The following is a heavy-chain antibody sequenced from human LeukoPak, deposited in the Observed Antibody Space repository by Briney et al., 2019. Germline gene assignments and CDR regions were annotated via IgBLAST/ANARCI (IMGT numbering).Heavy chain of an antibody. V-gene: IGHV1-69*13. CDR1: GGTFSSYA. CDR3: VRVVRADTAMGSAYYYYYMDV. CDR2: IIPIFGTA. J-gene: IGHJ6*03. D-gene: IGHD5-18*01. Sequence: GASVKVSCKASGGTFSSYAISWVRQAPGQGLEWMGGIIPIFGTANYAHKFQGRVTITADESTSTAYMELSSLRSEDTAVYYCVRVVRADTAMGSAYYYYYMDVWGKGTTVTVSS.